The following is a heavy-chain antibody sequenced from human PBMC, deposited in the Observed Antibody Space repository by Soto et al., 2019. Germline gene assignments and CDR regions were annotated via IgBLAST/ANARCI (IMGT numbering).Heavy chain of an antibody. CDR2: SIPIQGRA. D-gene: IGHD2-21*01. V-gene: IGHV1-69*02. Sequence: QVQLVQSGAEVRKPGSSVKVSCEASGGSSISYIFTWVRQAPGQRLEWMGRSIPIQGRADYALKFQDRGTITADRSTQTVYMELRCLRPEDTALYYCAKSLVFVDHAYMDVWGKGTTVTVSS. CDR3: AKSLVFVDHAYMDV. J-gene: IGHJ6*03. CDR1: GGSSISYI.